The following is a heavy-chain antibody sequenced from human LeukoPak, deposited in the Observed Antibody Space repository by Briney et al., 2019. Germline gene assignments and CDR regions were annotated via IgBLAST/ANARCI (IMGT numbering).Heavy chain of an antibody. D-gene: IGHD3-10*01. CDR1: GFTFRSYG. V-gene: IGHV3-30*02. CDR3: AKDGSRSREVFPYYYGSGRLQYMDV. Sequence: PGGSLRLSCAAPGFTFRSYGMHWVRQAPGKGLEWVSFTRYDGSQKYYADSVKGRFTISRDNSKNTLYLQMNSLRDEDTAVFYCAKDGSRSREVFPYYYGSGRLQYMDVWGKGTTVIISS. J-gene: IGHJ6*03. CDR2: TRYDGSQK.